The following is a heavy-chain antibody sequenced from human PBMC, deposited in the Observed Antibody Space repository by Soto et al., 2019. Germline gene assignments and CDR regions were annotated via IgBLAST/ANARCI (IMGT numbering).Heavy chain of an antibody. J-gene: IGHJ5*02. CDR2: INAANGDT. D-gene: IGHD6-13*01. V-gene: IGHV1-3*01. Sequence: ASVKVSCKASGCTFTSYGIHWVRQAPGQRLEWMGWINAANGDTKYSPKFQGRVTITRDTSASTAYMELSSLRSEDTAVYYCVRRHVSATGIDWFDPWGQGTLVTVSS. CDR3: VRRHVSATGIDWFDP. CDR1: GCTFTSYG.